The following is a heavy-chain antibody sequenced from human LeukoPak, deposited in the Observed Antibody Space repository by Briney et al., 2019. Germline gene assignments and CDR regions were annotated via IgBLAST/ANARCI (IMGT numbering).Heavy chain of an antibody. CDR2: IYSGGST. V-gene: IGHV3-53*01. CDR3: AKEGLTYGAKTEYYYYYYMDV. J-gene: IGHJ6*03. CDR1: GFTVSSNC. Sequence: GGSLRLSCAASGFTVSSNCMSWVRQAPGKGLEWVSLIYSGGSTYYADSVKGRFTISRDNSKNTLYLQMNSLRAEDTAVYYCAKEGLTYGAKTEYYYYYYMDVWGKGTTVTISS. D-gene: IGHD4-17*01.